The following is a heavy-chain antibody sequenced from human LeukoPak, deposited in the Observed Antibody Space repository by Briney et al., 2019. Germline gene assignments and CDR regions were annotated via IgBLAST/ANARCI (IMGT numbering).Heavy chain of an antibody. CDR3: ASLYGSGSYFTYYYYYYMDV. D-gene: IGHD3-10*01. Sequence: SETLSLTCAVYGGSFSGYYWSWIRQPPGKGLEWIGEINHSGSTNYNPSLKSRVTISVDTSKNQFSLKLSSVTAADTAVYYCASLYGSGSYFTYYYYYYMDVWGKGTTVTISS. V-gene: IGHV4-34*01. CDR2: INHSGST. J-gene: IGHJ6*03. CDR1: GGSFSGYY.